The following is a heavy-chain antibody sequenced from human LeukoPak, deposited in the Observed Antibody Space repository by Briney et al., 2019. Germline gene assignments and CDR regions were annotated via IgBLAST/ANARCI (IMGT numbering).Heavy chain of an antibody. CDR1: GFTFSSYS. J-gene: IGHJ5*02. Sequence: GGSLRLSCAASGFTFSSYSMNWVRQAPGKGLEWVSSISSSSNYIYYADSVKGRFTISRDNAMNSLYLQMNSLRAEDTAVYYCARDPSSGWYLKGWFDPWGQGTLVTVSS. V-gene: IGHV3-21*01. CDR3: ARDPSSGWYLKGWFDP. CDR2: ISSSSNYI. D-gene: IGHD6-19*01.